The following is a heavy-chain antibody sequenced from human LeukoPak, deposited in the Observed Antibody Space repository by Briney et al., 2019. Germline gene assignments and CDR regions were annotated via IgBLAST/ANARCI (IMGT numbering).Heavy chain of an antibody. J-gene: IGHJ5*02. CDR1: QYTFTGYY. Sequence: ASVKVSCKASQYTFTGYYMHWMRQAPGQGLEWMGWINPNSGDTNYAQKFQGRVTLTRDTSISTAYMELSSLTSDDTAMYYCARSKMVGQQLGDWFDPWGQGPLVTVS. V-gene: IGHV1-2*02. D-gene: IGHD6-13*01. CDR3: ARSKMVGQQLGDWFDP. CDR2: INPNSGDT.